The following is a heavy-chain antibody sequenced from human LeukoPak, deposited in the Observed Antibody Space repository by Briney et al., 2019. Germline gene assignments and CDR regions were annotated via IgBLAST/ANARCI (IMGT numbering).Heavy chain of an antibody. CDR1: GGSISSGSYD. CDR3: AGDSSGYQANFDY. V-gene: IGHV4-61*02. Sequence: PSETLSLTCTVSGGSISSGSYDWSWVRQPGGKGLEWIVRIYSSGSTNYNPSLKSRVTISVDTSKNQFSLKLSSVTAADTAVYYCAGDSSGYQANFDYWGQGTLVTVSS. D-gene: IGHD3-22*01. CDR2: IYSSGST. J-gene: IGHJ4*02.